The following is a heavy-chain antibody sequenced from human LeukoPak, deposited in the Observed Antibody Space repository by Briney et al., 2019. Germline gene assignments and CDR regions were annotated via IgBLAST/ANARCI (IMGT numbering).Heavy chain of an antibody. CDR1: GFTFDDYA. V-gene: IGHV3-9*01. CDR2: ISWNSGSI. Sequence: GRSLRLSCAASGFTFDDYAMHWVRQAPGKGLEWVSGISWNSGSIGYADSVKGRFTISRDNAKNSLYLQMNSLRAEDTALYYCAKDMRAIGYYYGSGSYSPHYYYYYGMDVWGQGTTVTVSS. CDR3: AKDMRAIGYYYGSGSYSPHYYYYYGMDV. D-gene: IGHD3-10*01. J-gene: IGHJ6*02.